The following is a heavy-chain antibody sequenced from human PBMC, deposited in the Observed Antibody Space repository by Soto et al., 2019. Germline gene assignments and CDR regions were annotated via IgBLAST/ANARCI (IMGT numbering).Heavy chain of an antibody. CDR3: VNSHSDEDDH. Sequence: PGGSLRLSCAASGFTFSNFAMSWVRQVPGKGLEWVSAIGASGASTFYADSVRGRFTVSRDNPKNTLVLQMKSLRVDDTAIYYCVNSHSDEDDHWGQGALVTVSS. CDR1: GFTFSNFA. V-gene: IGHV3-23*01. CDR2: IGASGAST. D-gene: IGHD1-26*01. J-gene: IGHJ5*02.